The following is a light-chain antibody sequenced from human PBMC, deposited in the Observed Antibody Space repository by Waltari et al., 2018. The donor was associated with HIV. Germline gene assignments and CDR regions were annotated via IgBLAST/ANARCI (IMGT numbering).Light chain of an antibody. CDR3: AAWDDSLSGWV. J-gene: IGLJ3*02. CDR1: SSNIGSNY. Sequence: QSVLTQPPSASGTPGQRVTLSCSGSSSNIGSNYVYGYQQLPGTAPKLLIYRNNQRPSGVPDLFSGSKSGTSASLAISGRRSEDEADYYCAAWDDSLSGWVFGGGTKLTVL. CDR2: RNN. V-gene: IGLV1-47*01.